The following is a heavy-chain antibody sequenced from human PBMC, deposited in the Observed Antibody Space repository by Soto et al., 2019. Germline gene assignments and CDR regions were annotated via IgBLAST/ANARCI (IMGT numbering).Heavy chain of an antibody. CDR2: ISGSGGST. V-gene: IGHV3-23*01. J-gene: IGHJ6*02. D-gene: IGHD2-15*01. CDR3: AKAPSGSCYSLYYYGMDV. Sequence: GGSLRLSCAASGFTFSSYAMHWVRQAPGKGLEWVSAISGSGGSTYYADSVKGRFTISRDNSKNTLYLQMNSLRAEDTAVYYCAKAPSGSCYSLYYYGMDVWGQGTTVTVSS. CDR1: GFTFSSYA.